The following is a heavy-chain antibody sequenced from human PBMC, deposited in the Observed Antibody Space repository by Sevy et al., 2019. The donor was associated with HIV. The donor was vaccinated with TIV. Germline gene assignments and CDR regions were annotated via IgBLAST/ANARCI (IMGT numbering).Heavy chain of an antibody. J-gene: IGHJ6*02. CDR3: ARGACSGGSCYRYYYGMDV. CDR2: MNPNSGNT. CDR1: GYTFTSYD. D-gene: IGHD2-15*01. Sequence: ASVKVSCKASGYTFTSYDINWVRQATGQGLEWMGWMNPNSGNTGYGQKFQGRVTMTRNTSISTAYMELSSLRSEDTAVYYCARGACSGGSCYRYYYGMDVWGQGTTVTVSS. V-gene: IGHV1-8*01.